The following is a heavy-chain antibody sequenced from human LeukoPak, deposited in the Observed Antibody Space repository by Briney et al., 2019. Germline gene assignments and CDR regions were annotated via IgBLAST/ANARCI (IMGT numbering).Heavy chain of an antibody. D-gene: IGHD1-26*01. CDR2: ISGSGGST. CDR1: GFTFSSYG. Sequence: GGSLRLSCAASGFTFSSYGMSWVRQAPGKGLEWVSAISGSGGSTYYADSVKGRFTISRDNSKNTLYLQMNSLRAEDTAVYYCAKDRPNGVGATRVSAFDYWGQGTLVTVSS. CDR3: AKDRPNGVGATRVSAFDY. J-gene: IGHJ4*02. V-gene: IGHV3-23*01.